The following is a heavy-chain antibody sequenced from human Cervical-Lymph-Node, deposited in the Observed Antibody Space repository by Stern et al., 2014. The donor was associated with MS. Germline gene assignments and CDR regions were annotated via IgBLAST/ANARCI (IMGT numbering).Heavy chain of an antibody. Sequence: EVQLVESGGGLIQPGGSLRLSCAASGFTFRHDWMTWIRQAPGKGLEWVGRIKSKTDGGTTDYASPVKGRFAISRDDSKNTLYLQMNSLKTEDTAVYYCTTLDRSYPYYYYGMDVWGQGTTVTVSS. CDR2: IKSKTDGGTT. V-gene: IGHV3-15*01. D-gene: IGHD1-26*01. CDR3: TTLDRSYPYYYYGMDV. CDR1: GFTFRHDW. J-gene: IGHJ6*02.